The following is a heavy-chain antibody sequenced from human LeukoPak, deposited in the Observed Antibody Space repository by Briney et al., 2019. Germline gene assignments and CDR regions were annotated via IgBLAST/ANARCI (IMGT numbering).Heavy chain of an antibody. CDR2: ISWDGGST. Sequence: GGSPRLSCAASGFTFDDYTMHWVRQAPGKGLEWVSLISWDGGSTYYADSVKGRFTISRDNSKNSLYLQMNSLRTEHTALYYCAKDKNIAAAGSGYYFDYWGQGTLVTVSS. V-gene: IGHV3-43*01. CDR1: GFTFDDYT. D-gene: IGHD6-13*01. J-gene: IGHJ4*02. CDR3: AKDKNIAAAGSGYYFDY.